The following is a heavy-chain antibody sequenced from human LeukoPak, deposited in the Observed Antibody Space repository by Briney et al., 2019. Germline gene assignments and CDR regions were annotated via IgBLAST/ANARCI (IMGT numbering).Heavy chain of an antibody. J-gene: IGHJ4*02. CDR3: ARVLYDSSGFYSGAFDY. V-gene: IGHV3-7*03. CDR1: GFTFSVYW. CDR2: IKQDGSEK. Sequence: PGGSLRLSCAASGFTFSVYWMSWVRQDPGKGLEWVANIKQDGSEKYYVDSVKGRFTISRDNVKNSLYLQMNSLRAEDTAVYYCARVLYDSSGFYSGAFDYWGQGTLVTVSS. D-gene: IGHD3-22*01.